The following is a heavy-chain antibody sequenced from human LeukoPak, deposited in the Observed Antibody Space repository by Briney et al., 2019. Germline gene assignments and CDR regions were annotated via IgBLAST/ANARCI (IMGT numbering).Heavy chain of an antibody. CDR1: GGSISSSSYY. V-gene: IGHV4-61*05. J-gene: IGHJ4*02. CDR3: ARGHCSSTSCYYFDY. Sequence: SETLSLTCTVSGGSISSSSYYWSWIRQPPGKGLEWIGYIYYSGSTNYNPSLKSRVTISVDTSKNQFSLKLSSVTAADTAVYYCARGHCSSTSCYYFDYWSQGTLVTVSS. D-gene: IGHD2-2*01. CDR2: IYYSGST.